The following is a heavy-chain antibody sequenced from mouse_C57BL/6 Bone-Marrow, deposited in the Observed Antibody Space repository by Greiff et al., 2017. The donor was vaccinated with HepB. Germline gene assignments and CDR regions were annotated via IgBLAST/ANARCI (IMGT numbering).Heavy chain of an antibody. CDR1: GYTFTDYE. CDR2: IDPETGGT. V-gene: IGHV1-15*01. Sequence: VQLQESGAELVRPGASVTLSCKASGYTFTDYEMHWVKQTPVHGLEWIGAIDPETGGTDYNQKFKGKAILTADKSSSTAYMELRSLTSEDSAVYYCTRPAYYGSSSYWYFDVWGTGTTVTVSS. D-gene: IGHD1-1*01. CDR3: TRPAYYGSSSYWYFDV. J-gene: IGHJ1*03.